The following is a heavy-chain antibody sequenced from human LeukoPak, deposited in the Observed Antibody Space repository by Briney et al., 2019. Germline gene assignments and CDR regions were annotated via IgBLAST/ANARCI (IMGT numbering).Heavy chain of an antibody. CDR1: GFTFSSYN. J-gene: IGHJ6*02. Sequence: GGSLRLSCGASGFTFSSYNMNWVRQAPGKGLEWVSYISSSSSSSYYADSVKGRFTISRDNSKNTLYLQMNSLRAEDTAVYYCAKDARTWIQLWLHYYYYGMDVWGQGTTVTVSS. CDR2: ISSSSSSS. CDR3: AKDARTWIQLWLHYYYYGMDV. D-gene: IGHD5-18*01. V-gene: IGHV3-48*01.